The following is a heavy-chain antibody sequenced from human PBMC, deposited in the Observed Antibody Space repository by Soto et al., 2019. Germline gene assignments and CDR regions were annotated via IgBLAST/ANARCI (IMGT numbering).Heavy chain of an antibody. CDR2: IKQDGSEK. Sequence: GGSLRLSCAASGFTFSSYWMSWVRQAPGKGLEWVANIKQDGSEKYYVDSVKGRFTISRDNAKNSLYLQVNSLRAEDTAVYYCARGDRYSYGYGDYGAYYYGMDVWGQGTTVTVSS. J-gene: IGHJ6*02. CDR1: GFTFSSYW. CDR3: ARGDRYSYGYGDYGAYYYGMDV. D-gene: IGHD5-18*01. V-gene: IGHV3-7*05.